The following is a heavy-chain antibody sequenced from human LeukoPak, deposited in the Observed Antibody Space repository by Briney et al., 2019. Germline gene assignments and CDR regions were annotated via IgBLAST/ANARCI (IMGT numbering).Heavy chain of an antibody. CDR3: ARVGADGSGFLFDY. D-gene: IGHD3-10*01. CDR2: INHSGST. J-gene: IGHJ4*02. CDR1: GGSFSGYY. Sequence: PSETLSLTCAVYGGSFSGYYWSWIRHPPGKGLESIGEINHSGSTNYNPSLKGRVTISVDTSKNQFSLKLSSVTAADTAVYYCARVGADGSGFLFDYWGQGTLVTVSS. V-gene: IGHV4-34*01.